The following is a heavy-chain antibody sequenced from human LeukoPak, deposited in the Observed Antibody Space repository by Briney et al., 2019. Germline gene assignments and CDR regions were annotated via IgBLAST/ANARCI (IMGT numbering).Heavy chain of an antibody. CDR1: GGSISSYY. J-gene: IGHJ4*02. D-gene: IGHD3-9*01. Sequence: SETLSLTCTVSGGSISSYYWSWIRQPPGKGLEWIGYIYYSGSTNYNPSLKSRVTISFETSKNQFSLKLSSVTAADTAVYYCARGVVLTGYPLDFWGRGTLVTVSS. CDR2: IYYSGST. V-gene: IGHV4-59*01. CDR3: ARGVVLTGYPLDF.